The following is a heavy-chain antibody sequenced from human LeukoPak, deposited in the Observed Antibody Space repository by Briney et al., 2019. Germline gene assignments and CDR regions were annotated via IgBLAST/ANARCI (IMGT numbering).Heavy chain of an antibody. D-gene: IGHD1-26*01. Sequence: GGSLRLSCAASGFTFSSYWMGWVRQAPGKRLEWLANMNIDGSEKYYADSAKGRFTISRDNARNSVYLQMNSLRVEDTAVYYCARDPVEWELLLDYWGQGTLVTVSS. V-gene: IGHV3-7*01. CDR1: GFTFSSYW. CDR3: ARDPVEWELLLDY. J-gene: IGHJ4*02. CDR2: MNIDGSEK.